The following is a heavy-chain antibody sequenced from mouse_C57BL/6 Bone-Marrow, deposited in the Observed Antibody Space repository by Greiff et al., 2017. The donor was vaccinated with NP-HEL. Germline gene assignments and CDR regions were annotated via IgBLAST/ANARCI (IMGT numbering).Heavy chain of an antibody. J-gene: IGHJ2*01. CDR3: ARIAHCHSLSYKFPIYYYGSSSYFDY. D-gene: IGHD1-1*01. V-gene: IGHV8-8*01. CDR1: GFSLSTFGMG. Sequence: QVTLKVCGPGILQPSQTLSLTCSFSGFSLSTFGMGVGWIRQPSGKGLEWLAHIWWDDDKYYNPALKSRLTISKDTSKNQVFLKIANVDTADTATYYCARIAHCHSLSYKFPIYYYGSSSYFDYWGQGTTLTVSS. CDR2: IWWDDDK.